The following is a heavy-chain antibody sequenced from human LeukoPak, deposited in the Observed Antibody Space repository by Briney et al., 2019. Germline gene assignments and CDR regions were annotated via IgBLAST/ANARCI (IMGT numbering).Heavy chain of an antibody. Sequence: PGGSLRLSCGASGFIFSSYGMSWVRQAPGKGLEWVSSISGSGGTTYYADSVKGRFTISRDNSRNTVYLQMNSLRAEDTAVYYCANDLGWIQLNLGRGQGTLVTVSS. CDR1: GFIFSSYG. D-gene: IGHD5-18*01. CDR3: ANDLGWIQLNLG. CDR2: ISGSGGTT. J-gene: IGHJ4*02. V-gene: IGHV3-23*01.